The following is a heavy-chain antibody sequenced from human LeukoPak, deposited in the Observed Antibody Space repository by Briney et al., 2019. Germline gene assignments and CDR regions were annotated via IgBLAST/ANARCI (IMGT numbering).Heavy chain of an antibody. V-gene: IGHV3-53*01. CDR1: GFTVSSNY. CDR3: ARGKSSSSFAFDI. D-gene: IGHD6-6*01. Sequence: WGSLRLSCAASGFTVSSNYMNWVRQAPGKGLEWVSVIYGGGGTFYADSVKDRFSISRDNSKNTLFLHMNSVRADDTAVYYCARGKSSSSFAFDIWGQGTMVTVSS. J-gene: IGHJ3*02. CDR2: IYGGGGT.